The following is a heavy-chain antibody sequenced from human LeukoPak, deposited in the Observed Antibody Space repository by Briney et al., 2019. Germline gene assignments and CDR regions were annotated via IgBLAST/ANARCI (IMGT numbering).Heavy chain of an antibody. J-gene: IGHJ4*02. D-gene: IGHD1-26*01. CDR2: INHSGST. CDR3: ARHLSGGSYPLDY. Sequence: SETLSLTCAVYGGSFSGYYWSWIRQPPGKGLEWIGEINHSGSTNYNPSLKSRVTISVDTSKNQFSLKLSSVTAADTAVYYCARHLSGGSYPLDYWGQGTLVTVSS. V-gene: IGHV4-34*01. CDR1: GGSFSGYY.